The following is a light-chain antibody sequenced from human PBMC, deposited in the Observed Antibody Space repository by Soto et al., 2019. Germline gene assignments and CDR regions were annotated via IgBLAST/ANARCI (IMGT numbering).Light chain of an antibody. CDR2: GAS. CDR1: QSVGSSY. J-gene: IGKJ3*01. Sequence: EIVLTQSPGTLSLSPGERATLSCRASQSVGSSYLAWYQQKPGQAPRVLIYGASSRATGIPDRFSGSGSGTDFTLTISRLEPEDFAVYYCQQYATSPFTFGPGTKVYI. CDR3: QQYATSPFT. V-gene: IGKV3-20*01.